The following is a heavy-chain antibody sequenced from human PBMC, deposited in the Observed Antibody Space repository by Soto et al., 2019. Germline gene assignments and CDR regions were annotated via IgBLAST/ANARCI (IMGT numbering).Heavy chain of an antibody. CDR2: INAGNGNT. J-gene: IGHJ6*03. Sequence: GASVKVSCKASGYTFTSYAMHWVRQAPGQRLEWMGWINAGNGNTKYSQKFQGRVTITRDTSASTAYMELSSLRSEDTAVYYCAREYYDFWSGYSTDYYYYYYMDVWGKGTTVTVSS. V-gene: IGHV1-3*01. CDR1: GYTFTSYA. CDR3: AREYYDFWSGYSTDYYYYYYMDV. D-gene: IGHD3-3*01.